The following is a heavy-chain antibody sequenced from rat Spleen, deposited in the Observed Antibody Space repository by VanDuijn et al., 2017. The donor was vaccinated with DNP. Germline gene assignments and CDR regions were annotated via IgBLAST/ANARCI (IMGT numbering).Heavy chain of an antibody. CDR2: IQSGGST. J-gene: IGHJ2*01. D-gene: IGHD4-3*01. CDR1: GFSLTGYS. CDR3: IRGGVGRN. V-gene: IGHV2-19*01. Sequence: QVQLTESGPGLVQPSETLSLTCAVSGFSLTGYSVFWVRQPPGKGLEWMGRIQSGGSTYYNSALKSRLSISRDTSKSQVFLKMNSLQTEDTAIYFCIRGGVGRNWGQGVMVTVSS.